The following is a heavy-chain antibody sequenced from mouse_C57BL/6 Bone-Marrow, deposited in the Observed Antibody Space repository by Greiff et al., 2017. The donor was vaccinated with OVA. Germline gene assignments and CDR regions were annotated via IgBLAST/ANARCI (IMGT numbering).Heavy chain of an antibody. CDR2: IWPGGGT. CDR1: GFSLTSYA. CDR3: ARRVYGDY. Sequence: VKLMESGPGLVAPSQSLSITCTVSGFSLTSYAISWVRQPPGKGLEWLGVIWPGGGTNYNSALKSRLSISKANSKSQVFLKMNSLQTDDTARYYCARRVYGDYWGQGTTLTVSS. V-gene: IGHV2-9-1*01. J-gene: IGHJ2*01. D-gene: IGHD1-1*01.